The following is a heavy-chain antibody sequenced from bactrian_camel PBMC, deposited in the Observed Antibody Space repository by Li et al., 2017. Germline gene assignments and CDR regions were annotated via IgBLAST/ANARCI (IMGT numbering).Heavy chain of an antibody. J-gene: IGHJ4*01. V-gene: IGHV3S31*01. CDR3: TQGVYWSTIGDIQRHQ. D-gene: IGHD8*01. Sequence: DVQLVESGGASVQAGGSLRLSCTTSGFRFNITAMSWARQAPGKELEWVSGINGGGGSTYYLDSVKGRFTISRDNAKNTLYLQLNSLKTEDTAMYFCTQGVYWSTIGDIQRHQRGQGTQVTVS. CDR1: GFRFNITA. CDR2: INGGGGST.